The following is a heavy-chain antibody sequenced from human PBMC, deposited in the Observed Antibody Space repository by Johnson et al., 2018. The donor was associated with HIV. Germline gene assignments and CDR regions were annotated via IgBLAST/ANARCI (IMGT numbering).Heavy chain of an antibody. J-gene: IGHJ3*02. V-gene: IGHV3-30*18. Sequence: QVQLVESGGGVVQPGTSLRLSCAASGFTFSNYGMHWVRQAPGKGLEWVAVISYDGSNKYYADSVKGRFTISRDNSKRTLYLQMNSLRAEETAVYYCAKVKYYDILTGDPGAFDIWGQGTMVTVS. CDR1: GFTFSNYG. D-gene: IGHD3-9*01. CDR3: AKVKYYDILTGDPGAFDI. CDR2: ISYDGSNK.